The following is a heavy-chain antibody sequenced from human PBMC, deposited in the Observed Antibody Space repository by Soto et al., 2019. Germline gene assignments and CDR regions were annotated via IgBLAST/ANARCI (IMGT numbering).Heavy chain of an antibody. CDR1: GGSISSGGYY. Sequence: SETLSLTCTVSGGSISSGGYYWSWIRQHPGKGLEWIGYINYSGSTYYNPSLKSRVTISVDTSKNQFSLKLSSVTAADTAVYYCARGRSHYDYIWGSYRFTPWGQGTLVTVSS. V-gene: IGHV4-31*03. D-gene: IGHD3-16*02. J-gene: IGHJ5*02. CDR3: ARGRSHYDYIWGSYRFTP. CDR2: INYSGST.